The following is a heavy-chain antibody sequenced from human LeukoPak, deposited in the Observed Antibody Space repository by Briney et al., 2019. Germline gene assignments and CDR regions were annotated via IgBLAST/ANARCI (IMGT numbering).Heavy chain of an antibody. J-gene: IGHJ4*02. CDR2: IKEDESEK. CDR1: GFTFSTFW. CDR3: AGGWYRDY. Sequence: GGSLRLSCAASGFTFSTFWMNWVRQAPGKGLEWVANIKEDESEKYYVDSVKGRFTISRDNAKNSLYLQMSSLRAEDTAVYYCAGGWYRDYWGQGTLVTVSS. V-gene: IGHV3-7*05. D-gene: IGHD2-15*01.